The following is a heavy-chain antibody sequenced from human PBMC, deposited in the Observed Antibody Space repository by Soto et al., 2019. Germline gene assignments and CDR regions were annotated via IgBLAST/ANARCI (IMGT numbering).Heavy chain of an antibody. CDR3: ARPRVNFYYGMDV. Sequence: GGSLRLSCAASGFTFSSYWMSWVRQAPGKGLEWVANIKQDGSEKYYVDSVKGRFTISRDNAKNSLYLQMNSLRAEDTAVYYCARPRVNFYYGMDVWGQGTTVTVSS. CDR2: IKQDGSEK. CDR1: GFTFSSYW. V-gene: IGHV3-7*05. J-gene: IGHJ6*02.